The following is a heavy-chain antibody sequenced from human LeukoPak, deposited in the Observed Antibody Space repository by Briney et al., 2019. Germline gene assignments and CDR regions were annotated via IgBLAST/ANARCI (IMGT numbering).Heavy chain of an antibody. CDR1: GYSISSGYY. V-gene: IGHV4-38-2*02. CDR3: ARDLDRYSSSWVDY. D-gene: IGHD6-13*01. J-gene: IGHJ4*02. Sequence: SETLSLTCTVSGYSISSGYYWGWIRQPPGKGLKWIGSISHSGSTYYNPSLKSRVTISVDTSKNQFSLKLSSLTAADTAVYYCARDLDRYSSSWVDYWGQGTLVTVSS. CDR2: ISHSGST.